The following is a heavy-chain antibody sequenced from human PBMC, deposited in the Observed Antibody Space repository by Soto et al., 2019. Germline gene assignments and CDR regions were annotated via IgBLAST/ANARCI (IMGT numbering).Heavy chain of an antibody. CDR2: ISGSGGRT. CDR3: AKGGFFFYYGMDV. CDR1: GFIFSTYA. D-gene: IGHD1-26*01. V-gene: IGHV3-23*01. Sequence: EVQVLESGGGLEQPGESLRLSCAASGFIFSTYAMSWVRQAPGKGLEWVSSISGSGGRTHYAESVKGRFTISRDNSENTLYLYMDSLRAEDTAAYYCAKGGFFFYYGMDVWGQGTTVTVSS. J-gene: IGHJ6*02.